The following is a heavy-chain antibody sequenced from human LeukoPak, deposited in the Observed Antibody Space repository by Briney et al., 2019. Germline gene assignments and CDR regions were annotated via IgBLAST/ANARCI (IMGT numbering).Heavy chain of an antibody. D-gene: IGHD4-23*01. Sequence: GASVKVYCKASGYTFTSYYMHWVRQAPGQGLEWMGIINPSGGSTSYAQKFQGRVTMTRDTSTSTVYMELSSLRSEDTAVYYCARGPPPSYGGNGYFDYWGQGTLVTVSS. CDR2: INPSGGST. CDR3: ARGPPPSYGGNGYFDY. V-gene: IGHV1-46*01. J-gene: IGHJ4*02. CDR1: GYTFTSYY.